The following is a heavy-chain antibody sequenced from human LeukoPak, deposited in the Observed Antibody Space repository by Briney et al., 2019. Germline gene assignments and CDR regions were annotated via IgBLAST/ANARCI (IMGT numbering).Heavy chain of an antibody. CDR3: AKDLMGAIDY. J-gene: IGHJ4*02. Sequence: GGPLRLSCAASGFTFSSYEMNWVRQAPGKGLEWVSGISDSGGSTYYADSVKGRFTIVRDNSKNTLYVQMNSLRAEDTAVYYCAKDLMGAIDYWGQGTLVTVSS. CDR1: GFTFSSYE. V-gene: IGHV3-23*01. D-gene: IGHD2-8*01. CDR2: ISDSGGST.